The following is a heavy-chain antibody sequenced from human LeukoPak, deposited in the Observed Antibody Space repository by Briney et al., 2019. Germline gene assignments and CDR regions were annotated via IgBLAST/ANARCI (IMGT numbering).Heavy chain of an antibody. CDR2: TYYRSKWYN. CDR1: GDSVSSKSVA. D-gene: IGHD2-2*02. V-gene: IGHV6-1*01. CDR3: ARHPGSHCSTATCYTGGVFDY. Sequence: SQTLSLTCAISGDSVSSKSVAWNWIRQSPSRGLEWLGRTYYRSKWYNDFALSVQSRININPDTSKNQLSLKLSSVTAADTAVYYCARHPGSHCSTATCYTGGVFDYWGQGTLVTVSS. J-gene: IGHJ4*02.